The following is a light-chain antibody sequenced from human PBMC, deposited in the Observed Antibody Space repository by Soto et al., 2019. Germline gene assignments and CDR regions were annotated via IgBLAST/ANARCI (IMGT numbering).Light chain of an antibody. CDR1: RSDVSAYQY. Sequence: QSALTQPRSVSGSLGQSVTISCTGTRSDVSAYQYVSWYQQHPGKAPKLIIYDVTERPSGGPDRFSASKSGSTASLTISGLQAEDEAAYYCCSYAGSYTFVFGTETKLTVL. CDR2: DVT. J-gene: IGLJ1*01. CDR3: CSYAGSYTFV. V-gene: IGLV2-11*01.